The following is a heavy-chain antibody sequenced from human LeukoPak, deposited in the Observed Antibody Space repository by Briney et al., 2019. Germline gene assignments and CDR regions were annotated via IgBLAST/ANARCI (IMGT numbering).Heavy chain of an antibody. CDR3: ARRGYDSSGYHY. Sequence: GGSLRLSCAASGFTFSSHAMSWVRQAPGKGLEWVSSIGGSGKNTFYADSVKGRFTISRDNSKNTLYLQMNSLRAEDTAVYYCARRGYDSSGYHYWGQGTLVTVSS. D-gene: IGHD3-22*01. V-gene: IGHV3-23*01. CDR2: IGGSGKNT. CDR1: GFTFSSHA. J-gene: IGHJ4*02.